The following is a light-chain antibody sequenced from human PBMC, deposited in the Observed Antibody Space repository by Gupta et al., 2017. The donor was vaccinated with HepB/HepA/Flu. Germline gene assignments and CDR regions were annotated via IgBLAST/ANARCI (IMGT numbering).Light chain of an antibody. CDR3: SSYTSSSTQV. CDR2: DVS. J-gene: IGLJ1*01. V-gene: IGLV2-14*01. CDR1: SRDVGGYNY. Sequence: QSALTQPSSVSWSPGQSITITCTGTSRDVGGYNYVSWYQQHPGKPSKLMIYDVSNRPSGVANRFSGSQSGNTASLTISALKEEDDADYYCSSYTSSSTQVFGTGTKVTVL.